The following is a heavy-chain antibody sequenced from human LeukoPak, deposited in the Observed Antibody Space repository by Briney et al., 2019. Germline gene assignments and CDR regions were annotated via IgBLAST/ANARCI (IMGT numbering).Heavy chain of an antibody. J-gene: IGHJ5*02. D-gene: IGHD5-18*01. CDR2: INHSGST. CDR3: ARQESGYSYGPLYNWFDP. Sequence: SETLSLTCAVYGGSFSGYYWSWIRQPPGKGLEWIGEINHSGSTNYNPSLKSRVTISVDTSKNQFSLKLSSVTAADTAVHYCARQESGYSYGPLYNWFDPWGQGTLVTVSS. CDR1: GGSFSGYY. V-gene: IGHV4-34*01.